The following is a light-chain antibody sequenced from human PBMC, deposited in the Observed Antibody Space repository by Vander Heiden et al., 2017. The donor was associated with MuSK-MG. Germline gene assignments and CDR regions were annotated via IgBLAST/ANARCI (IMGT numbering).Light chain of an antibody. CDR3: QEYKNFSPT. J-gene: IGKJ1*01. V-gene: IGKV1-5*02. Sequence: DIQMTQSPSGLSASVGDRVTILCRASQSVDRYLAWYQQKPGKAPKVRIYEASRLESGVPSRFSGSGSGTEFTLTITSLQPDDFATYYCQEYKNFSPTFGQGTKVEVK. CDR1: QSVDRY. CDR2: EAS.